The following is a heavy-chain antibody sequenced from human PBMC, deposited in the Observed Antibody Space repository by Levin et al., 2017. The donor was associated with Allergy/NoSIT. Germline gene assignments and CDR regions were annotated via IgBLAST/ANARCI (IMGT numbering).Heavy chain of an antibody. V-gene: IGHV3-11*05. CDR3: ARGGDVVVPAASSPFDY. D-gene: IGHD2-2*01. CDR1: GFTFSDYY. J-gene: IGHJ4*02. CDR2: ISSSSSYT. Sequence: KTSETLSLTCAASGFTFSDYYMSWIRQAPGKGLEWVSYISSSSSYTNYADSVKGRFTISRDNAKNSLYLQMNSLRAEDTAVYYCARGGDVVVPAASSPFDYWGQGTLVTVSS.